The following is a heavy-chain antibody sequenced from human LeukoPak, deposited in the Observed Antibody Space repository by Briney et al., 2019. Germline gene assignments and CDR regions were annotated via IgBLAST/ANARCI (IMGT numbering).Heavy chain of an antibody. J-gene: IGHJ6*03. Sequence: GGSLRLSCAGSGFIFSGYWMHWVRQAPGKGLVWVSRIKTDGSTTYYADSVKGRFTVSRDNAKNTLYLQMNSLRAEDTAVYYCARVQYQLLTLYYYYYMDVWGKGTTVTVSS. D-gene: IGHD2-2*01. V-gene: IGHV3-74*01. CDR3: ARVQYQLLTLYYYYYMDV. CDR2: IKTDGSTT. CDR1: GFIFSGYW.